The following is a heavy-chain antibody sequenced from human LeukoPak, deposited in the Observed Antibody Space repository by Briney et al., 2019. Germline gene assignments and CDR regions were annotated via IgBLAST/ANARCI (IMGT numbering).Heavy chain of an antibody. V-gene: IGHV4-34*01. Sequence: SETLSLTCAVYGGSFSGYYWSWIRQPPGKGLEWIWEINHSGSTNYNPSLKSRVTISVDTSKNQFSLKLSSVTAADTAVYYCARGRRYCSSTSCYYYWFDPWGQGTLVTVSS. CDR3: ARGRRYCSSTSCYYYWFDP. CDR2: INHSGST. CDR1: GGSFSGYY. J-gene: IGHJ5*02. D-gene: IGHD2-2*01.